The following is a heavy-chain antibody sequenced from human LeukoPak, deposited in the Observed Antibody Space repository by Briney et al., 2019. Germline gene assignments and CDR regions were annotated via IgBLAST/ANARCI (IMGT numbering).Heavy chain of an antibody. CDR1: GFTFDTYN. CDR3: ARGLGYAVAGTDY. D-gene: IGHD6-19*01. J-gene: IGHJ4*02. V-gene: IGHV3-48*03. CDR2: ISSSGSTI. Sequence: GGSLRLSCAASGFTFDTYNFNWVRQAPGKGLEWVSYISSSGSTIYYADSVKGRFTISRDNGKNSLYLQMNSLRAEDTAVYYCARGLGYAVAGTDYWGQGTLVTVSS.